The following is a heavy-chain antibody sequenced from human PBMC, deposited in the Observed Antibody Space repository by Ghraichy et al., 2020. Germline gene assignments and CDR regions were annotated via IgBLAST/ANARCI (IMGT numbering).Heavy chain of an antibody. Sequence: GGSLRLSCAASGFTFNTYGMNWVRQAPGKGLEWVSYISSSTFTIYYADSVKGRFTIPRDNANDSLYLQMESLRDEDTAVYYCARDRPHDSWSGDGGFDYWGQGTLVTVSS. D-gene: IGHD3-3*01. V-gene: IGHV3-48*02. J-gene: IGHJ4*02. CDR2: ISSSTFTI. CDR1: GFTFNTYG. CDR3: ARDRPHDSWSGDGGFDY.